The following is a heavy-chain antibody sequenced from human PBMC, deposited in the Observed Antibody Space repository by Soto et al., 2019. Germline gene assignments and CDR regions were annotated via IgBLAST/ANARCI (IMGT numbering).Heavy chain of an antibody. J-gene: IGHJ6*03. CDR3: AKDLYYYYMDV. CDR2: IDGSAATI. CDR1: GFTFNNYA. V-gene: IGHV3-23*01. Sequence: PGGSLRLSCAASGFTFNNYAMSWVRQAPGKGLEWVSVIDGSAATIYYADSVKGRFTISRDNSKNTLYLQMNSLRAEDTAVYYCAKDLYYYYMDVWGKGTTVTVSS.